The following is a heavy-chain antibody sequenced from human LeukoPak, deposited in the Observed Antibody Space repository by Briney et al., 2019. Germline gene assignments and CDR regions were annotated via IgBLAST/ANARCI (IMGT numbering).Heavy chain of an antibody. CDR3: ARRYGSGSSGTFDY. Sequence: SETLSLTCTVSGGSISSYYWSWIRQPPGKGLEWIAYIYYSGSTNYNPSLKSRVTISVDTSKNQFSLKLSSVTAADTAVYYCARRYGSGSSGTFDYWGQGTLITVSS. CDR1: GGSISSYY. J-gene: IGHJ4*02. CDR2: IYYSGST. V-gene: IGHV4-59*01. D-gene: IGHD3-10*01.